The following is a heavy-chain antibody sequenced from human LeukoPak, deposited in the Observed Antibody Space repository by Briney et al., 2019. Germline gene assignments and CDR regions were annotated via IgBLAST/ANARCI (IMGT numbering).Heavy chain of an antibody. D-gene: IGHD7-27*01. J-gene: IGHJ4*02. CDR1: GGSISTSNYY. CDR2: IFYSGST. Sequence: TSETLSLTCTVSGGSISTSNYYWGWIRQPPGKGLEWIGNIFYSGSTYYSPSLKSRVTISLDTSKNQVSLQLNSVTPEDTAVYYCARERSWGSLYYWGQGILVTVSS. CDR3: ARERSWGSLYY. V-gene: IGHV4-39*07.